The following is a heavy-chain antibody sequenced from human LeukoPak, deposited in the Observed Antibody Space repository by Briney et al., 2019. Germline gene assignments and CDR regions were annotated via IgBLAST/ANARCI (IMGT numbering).Heavy chain of an antibody. J-gene: IGHJ4*02. CDR1: GFTFSDYY. D-gene: IGHD5-24*01. CDR3: ARGKDGYKRGYPLGFDY. CDR2: IRSSGSTI. Sequence: GGSLRLSCAASGFTFSDYYMSWIRQAPGKGLEWVSDIRSSGSTIYYADSVKGRFTISRGNTKNSLYLQMNSLRAEDTAVYYCARGKDGYKRGYPLGFDYWGQGTLVTVSS. V-gene: IGHV3-11*01.